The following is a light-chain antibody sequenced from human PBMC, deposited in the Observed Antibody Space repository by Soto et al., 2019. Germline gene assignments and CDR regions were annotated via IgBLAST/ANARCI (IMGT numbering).Light chain of an antibody. CDR3: QQYNNWPVH. J-gene: IGKJ2*01. Sequence: EIVMTQSPATLSVSPGEKATLCCRASQSVSTYLAWYQQQPGQAPRLLIYGASPRAAGIPARFSGSGSGTEFTLTISSLQSEDFVVYYCQQYNNWPVHFGQGTEFEIK. CDR1: QSVSTY. CDR2: GAS. V-gene: IGKV3-15*01.